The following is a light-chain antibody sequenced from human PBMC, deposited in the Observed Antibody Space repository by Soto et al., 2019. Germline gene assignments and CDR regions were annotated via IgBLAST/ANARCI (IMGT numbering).Light chain of an antibody. Sequence: SVLTQPPSASGSPGQSVTISCTGTSSDIGDYNYVSWYQQHSGKAPKLMIYEVSKRPSGVPDRFSGSKSGNTASLTVSGLQAEDEADYYCSSYAGSNSPFVFGSGTKVTVL. CDR3: SSYAGSNSPFV. CDR1: SSDIGDYNY. J-gene: IGLJ1*01. V-gene: IGLV2-8*01. CDR2: EVS.